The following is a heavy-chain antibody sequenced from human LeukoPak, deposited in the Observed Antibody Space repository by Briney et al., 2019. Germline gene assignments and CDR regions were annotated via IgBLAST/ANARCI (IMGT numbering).Heavy chain of an antibody. Sequence: SETLSLTCTVSGGSINSSSYYWGWIRQPPGKGLEWIGSIYYSGSTYYNPSLKSRVTISVDTSKNQFSLRLSFLTAADTAVYYCARDGSDNWGLFDYWAREPCSPSPQ. V-gene: IGHV4-39*07. CDR1: GGSINSSSYY. D-gene: IGHD1-1*01. CDR3: ARDGSDNWGLFDY. CDR2: IYYSGST. J-gene: IGHJ4*02.